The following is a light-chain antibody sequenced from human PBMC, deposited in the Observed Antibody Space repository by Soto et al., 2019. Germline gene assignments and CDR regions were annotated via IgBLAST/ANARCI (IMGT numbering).Light chain of an antibody. CDR3: QQYGGAPFT. CDR1: QNVYINP. J-gene: IGKJ3*01. V-gene: IGKV3-20*01. Sequence: EIVLTQSPRTLSLSPGESATLSCRASQNVYINPLAWFQQKPGQTPRLLIYGPSTRAAGVPDRFTGSGSGADFALTITSLEPEDFAMYYCQQYGGAPFTFGPGTRV. CDR2: GPS.